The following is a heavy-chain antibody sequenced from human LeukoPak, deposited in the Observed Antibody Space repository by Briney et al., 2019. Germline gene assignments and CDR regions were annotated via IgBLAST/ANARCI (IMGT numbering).Heavy chain of an antibody. J-gene: IGHJ4*02. Sequence: SETLSLTCSASGGSISSSNYYWGWIRQPAGKGLEWIVRIYTSESTNYNPSLKSRITISVDTSRNQFSLKLSSVTAADTAVYYCAREGDSYCGGDCYSPATPLFDYWGQGTLVTVSS. V-gene: IGHV4-61*02. CDR2: IYTSEST. CDR1: GGSISSSNYY. CDR3: AREGDSYCGGDCYSPATPLFDY. D-gene: IGHD2-21*02.